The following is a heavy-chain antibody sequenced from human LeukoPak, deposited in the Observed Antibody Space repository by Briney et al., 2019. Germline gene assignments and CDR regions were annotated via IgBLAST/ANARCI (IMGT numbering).Heavy chain of an antibody. V-gene: IGHV3-33*06. CDR1: GFTFSHYG. D-gene: IGHD4-11*01. J-gene: IGHJ4*02. CDR3: AKDAQRGFDFSNSLEL. CDR2: IWSDGTEK. Sequence: QPGRSLRLSCATSGFTFSHYGMHWVRQAPGKGLEWVAVIWSDGTEKYYGDSVKGRFTISRDNSKKTVYLQMNSLRVEDTAIYYCAKDAQRGFDFSNSLELWGQGTLVTVSS.